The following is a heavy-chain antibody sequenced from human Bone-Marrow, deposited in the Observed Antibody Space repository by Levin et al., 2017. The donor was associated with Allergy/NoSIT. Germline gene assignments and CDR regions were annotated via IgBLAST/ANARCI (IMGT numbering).Heavy chain of an antibody. CDR2: IRSSGDTK. D-gene: IGHD2-21*01. CDR1: GFTFGSHE. J-gene: IGHJ5*02. V-gene: IGHV3-48*03. Sequence: GGSLRLSCTASGFTFGSHEMNWVRQAPGKGLEWISYIRSSGDTKEYADSVKGRFTISRDNAKNSVFLQMNSLRPEDSAVYYCATSTPILWWRLDRWGRGIQVTV. CDR3: ATSTPILWWRLDR.